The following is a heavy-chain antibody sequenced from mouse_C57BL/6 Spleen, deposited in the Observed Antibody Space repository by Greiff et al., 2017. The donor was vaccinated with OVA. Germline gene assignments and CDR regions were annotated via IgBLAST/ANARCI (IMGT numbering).Heavy chain of an antibody. J-gene: IGHJ4*01. Sequence: DVQLQESGGGLVKPGGSLKLSCAASGFTFSSYAMSWVRQTPEKRLEWVATISDGGSYTYYPDNVKGRFTISRDNAKNNLYLQMSHLKSEDTAMYYCAREDYYAMDYWGQGTSVTVSS. CDR1: GFTFSSYA. V-gene: IGHV5-4*01. CDR2: ISDGGSYT. CDR3: AREDYYAMDY.